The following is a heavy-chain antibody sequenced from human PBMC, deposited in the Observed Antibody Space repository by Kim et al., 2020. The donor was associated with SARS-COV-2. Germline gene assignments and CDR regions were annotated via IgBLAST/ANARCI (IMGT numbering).Heavy chain of an antibody. J-gene: IGHJ4*02. CDR2: ISSSGSYI. D-gene: IGHD3-22*01. CDR1: GFTFSSYS. V-gene: IGHV3-21*01. Sequence: GGSLRLSCAASGFTFSSYSMNWVRQAPGKGLEWVSSISSSGSYIYYTDSVRGRFTISRDNAKNSLYLQMNSLRAEDTAVYYCARHAPYYYDSSGYLLDYWGQGTLVTVSS. CDR3: ARHAPYYYDSSGYLLDY.